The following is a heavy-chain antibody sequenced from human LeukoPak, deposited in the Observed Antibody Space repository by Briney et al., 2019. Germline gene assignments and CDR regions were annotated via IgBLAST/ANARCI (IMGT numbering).Heavy chain of an antibody. CDR1: GFTFSSYS. D-gene: IGHD3-10*01. CDR3: AREGGYGSGGYYLAYYYGMDV. J-gene: IGHJ6*02. V-gene: IGHV3-21*01. Sequence: GGSLRLSCAASGFTFSSYSMNWVRQAPGKGLEWVSSISSSSSYIYYADSVKGRFTISRDNAKNSLYLQMNSLRAEDTAVYYCAREGGYGSGGYYLAYYYGMDVWGQGTTVTVSS. CDR2: ISSSSSYI.